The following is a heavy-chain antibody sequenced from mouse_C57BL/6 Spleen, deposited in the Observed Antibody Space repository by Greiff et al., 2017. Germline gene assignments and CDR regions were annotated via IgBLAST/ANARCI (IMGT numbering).Heavy chain of an antibody. CDR2: IDPETGGT. J-gene: IGHJ2*01. D-gene: IGHD1-1*01. Sequence: QVQLQQSGAELVRPGASVTLSCKASGYTFTDYEMHWVKQTPVHGLEWIGAIDPETGGTAYNQKFKGKAILTADKSSSTAYMELRSLTSEDSAVYYCTRSRRLQRYYFDYWGQGTTLTVSS. CDR1: GYTFTDYE. CDR3: TRSRRLQRYYFDY. V-gene: IGHV1-15*01.